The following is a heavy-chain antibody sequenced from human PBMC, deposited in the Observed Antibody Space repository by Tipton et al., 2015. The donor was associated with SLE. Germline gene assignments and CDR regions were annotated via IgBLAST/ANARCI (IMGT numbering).Heavy chain of an antibody. CDR2: IYYSGST. CDR3: ARGELYSGASLYYFEY. D-gene: IGHD1-7*01. CDR1: GGSISTYY. J-gene: IGHJ4*02. V-gene: IGHV4-59*01. Sequence: TLSLTCTVSGGSISTYYWSWIRQPPGRGLEWIGYIYYSGSTNYNPSLKSRLTMSVDTSKNQFSLKLTSVTAADTAVYYCARGELYSGASLYYFEYWGQGTLVTVSS.